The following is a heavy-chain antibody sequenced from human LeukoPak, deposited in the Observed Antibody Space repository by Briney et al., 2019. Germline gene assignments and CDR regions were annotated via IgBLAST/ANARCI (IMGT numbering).Heavy chain of an antibody. CDR3: AGGPQYGGSFFY. CDR2: ISNSGSPI. V-gene: IGHV3-48*03. CDR1: GFIFSSYE. Sequence: GGSLRLSCATSGFIFSSYEMAWVRQAPGMGLEFVSYISNSGSPIKYGDAVKGRFTISRDNSKNSVYLQMNSLRAEDTALYFCAGGPQYGGSFFYWGQGTLVTVSS. D-gene: IGHD1-26*01. J-gene: IGHJ4*02.